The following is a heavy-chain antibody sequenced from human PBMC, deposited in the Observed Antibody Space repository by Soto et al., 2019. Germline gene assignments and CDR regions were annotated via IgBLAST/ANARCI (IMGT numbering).Heavy chain of an antibody. J-gene: IGHJ4*02. CDR1: GYSFTSLD. D-gene: IGHD1-26*01. V-gene: IGHV1-8*01. CDR2: MQPSSGRT. CDR3: ARGVTAGVDY. Sequence: QVQLVQSGAEVREPGASVKVSCKASGYSFTSLDINWVRQTTGQGLEWMGWMQPSSGRTGYAQKFQGKVTMTRDTSKNTAYMERSSLTSDDTAFYYCARGVTAGVDYWGQGTLVTVSS.